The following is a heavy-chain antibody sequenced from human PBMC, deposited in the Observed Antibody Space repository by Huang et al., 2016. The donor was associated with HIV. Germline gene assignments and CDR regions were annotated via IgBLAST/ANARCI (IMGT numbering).Heavy chain of an antibody. CDR2: CYFRGNT. Sequence: QLRESGPGLVTPSETLSLTCSASGTSMTSSTFYWGWFRQPPGRGLELIGSCYFRGNTDNNPSLKSRVTISIDTANKQYSMRLTSVTAADTAVYFCAREVRAVDTDRPDGYYYRGLDVWGQGTTVSGSS. CDR3: AREVRAVDTDRPDGYYYRGLDV. V-gene: IGHV4-39*02. J-gene: IGHJ6*02. D-gene: IGHD2-2*03. CDR1: GTSMTSSTFY.